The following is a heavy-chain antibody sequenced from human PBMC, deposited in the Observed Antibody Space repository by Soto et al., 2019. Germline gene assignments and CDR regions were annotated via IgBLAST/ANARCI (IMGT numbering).Heavy chain of an antibody. CDR2: IYGTGTT. CDR1: DGSISSYY. Sequence: PSETLSLTCTVSDGSISSYYWRWIRQPPGKRLEWIGYIYGTGTTNYSPSLTNRVTISVDMSNNQFSLRLSSVTAADTAVYYCAGFSSGTYLLDLWGQGTPVTVSS. J-gene: IGHJ5*02. V-gene: IGHV4-59*01. CDR3: AGFSSGTYLLDL. D-gene: IGHD1-26*01.